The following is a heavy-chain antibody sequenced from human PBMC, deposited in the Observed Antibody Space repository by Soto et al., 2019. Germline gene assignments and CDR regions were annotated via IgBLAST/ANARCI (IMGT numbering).Heavy chain of an antibody. CDR3: AKGGYTFAYE. CDR1: GFTFSSYG. J-gene: IGHJ4*02. V-gene: IGHV3-33*08. Sequence: GGSLRLSCAASGFTFSSYGMHWVRQAPGKGLEWVPVTCSSGSNKLYADSVKGRFTISRDNSQNTLFLQMTSLRADDTAVYYCAKGGYTFAYEWGQGALVTVS. CDR2: TCSSGSNK. D-gene: IGHD5-18*01.